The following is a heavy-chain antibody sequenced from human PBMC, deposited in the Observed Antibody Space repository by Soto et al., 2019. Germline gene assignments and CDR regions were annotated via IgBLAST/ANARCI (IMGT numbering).Heavy chain of an antibody. D-gene: IGHD1-26*01. CDR1: GYTFTSYG. CDR3: VRDWKEGVGSAFYY. V-gene: IGHV1-18*01. CDR2: SSTNNGNT. J-gene: IGHJ4*02. Sequence: QVQLVQSGAEVKKPGASVKVSCKASGYTFTSYGISWVRQDPGQGLEWMGWSSTNNGNTKYAQKIQGRVTMTTDTSTSTAYMDLRSLRSDDTAVYYCVRDWKEGVGSAFYYWGQGTLVAVSS.